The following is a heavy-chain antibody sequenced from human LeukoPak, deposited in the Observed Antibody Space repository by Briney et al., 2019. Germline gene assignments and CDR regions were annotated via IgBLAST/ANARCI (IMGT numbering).Heavy chain of an antibody. Sequence: ASVKVSCKASGYTFTTYAMNWVRQAPGQGLEWMGWINTNTGNPTYAQGFTGRFAFSLDTSVSTAYLQISSLKAEDTAVYYCARGMGSLKIQTPPDAFDIWGQGTMVTVSS. CDR3: ARGMGSLKIQTPPDAFDI. CDR2: INTNTGNP. D-gene: IGHD5-18*01. CDR1: GYTFTTYA. J-gene: IGHJ3*02. V-gene: IGHV7-4-1*02.